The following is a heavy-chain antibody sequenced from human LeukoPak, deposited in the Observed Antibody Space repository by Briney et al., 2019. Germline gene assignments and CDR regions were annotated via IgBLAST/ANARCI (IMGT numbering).Heavy chain of an antibody. CDR3: ARGGYTYGPATLGALDI. CDR2: INGDGSGT. V-gene: IGHV3-74*01. CDR1: GFTFSGYW. J-gene: IGHJ3*02. Sequence: QPGGSLRLSCAASGFTFSGYWMHWVRQAPGKGLVWVSRINGDGSGTNYDDSVKGRFTISRDNAKNTLYLQMNSLGAEDTAVYYCARGGYTYGPATLGALDIWGPGTMVPVSS. D-gene: IGHD5-18*01.